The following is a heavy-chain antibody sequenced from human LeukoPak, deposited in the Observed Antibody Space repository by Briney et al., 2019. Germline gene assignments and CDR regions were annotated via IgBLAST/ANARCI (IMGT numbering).Heavy chain of an antibody. CDR2: IIPIFGTA. D-gene: IGHD2-15*01. V-gene: IGHV1-69*05. J-gene: IGHJ5*02. CDR1: GGTFSSYA. Sequence: SVKVSCKASGGTFSSYAISWVRQAPGQGLEWMGGIIPIFGTANYAQKFQGRVTITTDESTSTAYMELSSLRSEDAAVYYCARGSCSGGSCYSNWFDPWGQGTLVTVSS. CDR3: ARGSCSGGSCYSNWFDP.